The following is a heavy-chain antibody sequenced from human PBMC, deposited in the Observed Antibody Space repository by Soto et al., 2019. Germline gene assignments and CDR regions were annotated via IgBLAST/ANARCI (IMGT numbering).Heavy chain of an antibody. CDR3: ARDRLARGIPVAGRIDY. Sequence: PGGSLRLSCAASGFIFSQYSMNWVRQAPGKGLEWVSSISSTGALMYYAVSVKGRFTISRDDADNSLYLQMNSLRVEDTVLFYCARDRLARGIPVAGRIDYWGQGALVTVSS. CDR1: GFIFSQYS. V-gene: IGHV3-21*01. CDR2: ISSTGALM. D-gene: IGHD6-19*01. J-gene: IGHJ4*02.